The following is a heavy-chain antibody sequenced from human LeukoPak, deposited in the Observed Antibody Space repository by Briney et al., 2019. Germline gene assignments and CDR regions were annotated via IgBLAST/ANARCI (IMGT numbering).Heavy chain of an antibody. D-gene: IGHD5-24*01. CDR2: IIPIFGTA. J-gene: IGHJ4*02. Sequence: SVKVSCKASGGTFSSYAISWVRQAPGQGLGWMGRIIPIFGTANYAQKFQGRVTITADKSTSTAYMELSSLRSEDTAVYYCARVRDGYNHPHDYWGQGTLVTVSS. V-gene: IGHV1-69*06. CDR3: ARVRDGYNHPHDY. CDR1: GGTFSSYA.